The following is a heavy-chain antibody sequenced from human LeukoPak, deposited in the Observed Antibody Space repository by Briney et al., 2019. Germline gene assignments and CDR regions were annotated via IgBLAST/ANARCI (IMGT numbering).Heavy chain of an antibody. CDR2: INHSGTT. CDR1: GFTFSQYW. D-gene: IGHD3-9*01. CDR3: ARGPNYDILTGYYNGWFDP. J-gene: IGHJ5*02. V-gene: IGHV4-34*01. Sequence: GSLRLSCAASGFTFSQYWMSWVRQAPGKGLEWIGEINHSGTTNYTPSLKSRVTISVDTSKNQFSLKLSSVTAADTAVYFCARGPNYDILTGYYNGWFDPWGQGTLVTVSS.